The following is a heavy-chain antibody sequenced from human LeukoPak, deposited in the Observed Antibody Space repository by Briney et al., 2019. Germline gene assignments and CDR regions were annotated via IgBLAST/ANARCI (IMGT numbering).Heavy chain of an antibody. J-gene: IGHJ4*02. D-gene: IGHD3-22*01. V-gene: IGHV3-30*02. CDR2: IRYDGSNK. CDR1: GFTFSSYA. Sequence: GRSLRLSCAASGFTFSSYAMHWVRQAPGKGLEWVAFIRYDGSNKYYADSVKGRFTISTDNSKNTLYLQMNSLRAEDTAVYYCAKDRDYYDSSGYPDGYWGQGTLVTVSS. CDR3: AKDRDYYDSSGYPDGY.